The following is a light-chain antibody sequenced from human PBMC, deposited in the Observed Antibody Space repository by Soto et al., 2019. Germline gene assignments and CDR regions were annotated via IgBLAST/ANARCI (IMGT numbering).Light chain of an antibody. Sequence: IVMTQSPDSLSVSLGERATINCKSSQTVLYSSKNKNHLAWYQQRPGQPPKLLFSWASTRESGVPDRFSASGSGTDFTLSIGSLQAEDVAVYYCQQYYSTPRTFGQGTKVDIK. CDR3: QQYYSTPRT. CDR1: QTVLYSSKNKNH. CDR2: WAS. V-gene: IGKV4-1*01. J-gene: IGKJ1*01.